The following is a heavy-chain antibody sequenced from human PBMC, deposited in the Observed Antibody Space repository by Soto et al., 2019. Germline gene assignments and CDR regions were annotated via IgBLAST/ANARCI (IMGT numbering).Heavy chain of an antibody. J-gene: IGHJ6*02. CDR3: ARSGPGITIFGVVIPDYYYYGMDV. Sequence: SVKVSCKASGGTFSSYAISWVRQAPGQGLEWMGGIIPIFGTANYAQKFQGRVTITADESTSTAYMELSSLRSEDTAVYYCARSGPGITIFGVVIPDYYYYGMDVWGQGTTVTVSS. CDR2: IIPIFGTA. D-gene: IGHD3-3*01. V-gene: IGHV1-69*13. CDR1: GGTFSSYA.